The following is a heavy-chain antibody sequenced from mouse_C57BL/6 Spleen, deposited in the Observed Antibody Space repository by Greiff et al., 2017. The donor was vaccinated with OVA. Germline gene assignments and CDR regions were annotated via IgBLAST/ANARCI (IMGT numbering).Heavy chain of an antibody. CDR3: ARQGNYGYFDV. D-gene: IGHD2-1*01. Sequence: EVHLVESGGGLVQPGGSLKLSCAASGFTFSDYGMAWVRQAPRKGPEWVAFISNLAYSIYYADNVTGRFTISRENAKNTLYLEMSSLRSEDTAMYYCARQGNYGYFDVWGTGTTVTVSS. V-gene: IGHV5-15*01. J-gene: IGHJ1*03. CDR2: ISNLAYSI. CDR1: GFTFSDYG.